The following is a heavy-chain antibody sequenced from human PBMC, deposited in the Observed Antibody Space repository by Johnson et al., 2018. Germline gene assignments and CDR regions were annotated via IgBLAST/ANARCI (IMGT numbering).Heavy chain of an antibody. Sequence: QVQLQESGPGLVRASVTLSLICTVSGVSIRSSSYSWGWIRQPPGRGLEWIGAIYDSGITSYNPSLESRVPISVDTSKSQFSLKLRSVTPADTAVYYCARHVFQLLLSHRINYSGMDVWGQWTTVTVSS. CDR2: IYDSGIT. CDR1: GVSIRSSSYS. CDR3: ARHVFQLLLSHRINYSGMDV. V-gene: IGHV4-39*01. J-gene: IGHJ6*02. D-gene: IGHD2-2*01.